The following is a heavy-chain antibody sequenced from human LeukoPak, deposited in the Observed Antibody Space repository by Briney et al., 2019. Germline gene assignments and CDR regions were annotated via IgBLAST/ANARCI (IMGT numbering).Heavy chain of an antibody. CDR2: IIPIFGAT. J-gene: IGHJ4*02. CDR3: ALLATTVVTRFDY. Sequence: SVKVSCKASGGTFSSYAISWVRQAPGQGLEWMGGIIPIFGATNYAQKLQGRVTITADESTSTAYMELSSLRSEDTAVYYCALLATTVVTRFDYWGQGTLVTVSS. CDR1: GGTFSSYA. V-gene: IGHV1-69*13. D-gene: IGHD4-23*01.